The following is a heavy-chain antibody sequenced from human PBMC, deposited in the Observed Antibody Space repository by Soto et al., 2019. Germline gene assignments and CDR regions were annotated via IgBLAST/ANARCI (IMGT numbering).Heavy chain of an antibody. CDR1: GFTFSSYS. CDR3: ARGSIVATSLTPFDF. Sequence: EVQLVESGGGLVKPGGSLRLSCAASGFTFSSYSMNWVRQAPGKGLEWVPSISASSSYIYYADSVKGRFTVSRDNAKNSLYLQINSLRDEDTAVYYCARGSIVATSLTPFDFWGQGTLVIVSS. J-gene: IGHJ4*02. V-gene: IGHV3-21*01. D-gene: IGHD5-12*01. CDR2: ISASSSYI.